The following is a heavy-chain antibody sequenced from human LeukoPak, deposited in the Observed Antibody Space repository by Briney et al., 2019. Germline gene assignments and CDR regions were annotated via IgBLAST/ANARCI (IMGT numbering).Heavy chain of an antibody. Sequence: GGSLRLSSAASGFTFSDFYMSWIRQAPGKGLEWISYISSSGSSTNYADSVKGRFTISRDNAKNSLYLQMNSLRAEDTAVYYCARDLIHRSGEANYWGRGTLVTVSS. CDR2: ISSSGSST. J-gene: IGHJ4*02. CDR1: GFTFSDFY. V-gene: IGHV3-11*05. CDR3: ARDLIHRSGEANY. D-gene: IGHD3-22*01.